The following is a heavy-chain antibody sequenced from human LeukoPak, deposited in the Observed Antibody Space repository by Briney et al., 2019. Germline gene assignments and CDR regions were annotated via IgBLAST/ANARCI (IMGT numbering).Heavy chain of an antibody. V-gene: IGHV3-7*01. D-gene: IGHD3-10*01. Sequence: GGSLRLSCAASGFTFSLYWMSWVRQAPGKGLEWVANIKQDGSEKYYVDSVKGRFTISRDNAKNSLYLQMNSLRAEDTAVYYCARRPYYGSGSYYYYYYYMDVWGKGTTVTISS. CDR3: ARRPYYGSGSYYYYYYYMDV. J-gene: IGHJ6*03. CDR2: IKQDGSEK. CDR1: GFTFSLYW.